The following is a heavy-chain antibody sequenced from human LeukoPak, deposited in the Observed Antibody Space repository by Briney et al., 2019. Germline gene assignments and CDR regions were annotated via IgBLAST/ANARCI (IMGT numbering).Heavy chain of an antibody. J-gene: IGHJ4*02. V-gene: IGHV3-30*04. CDR1: GFTFSSYA. CDR2: ISYDGSNK. Sequence: GGSLRLSCAASGFTFSSYAMHWVRQAPGKGLEWVAVISYDGSNKYYADSVKGRFTISRDNSKNTLYLQMNSLRAEDTAVYYCARRGGRRYYDSSGYFPDYWGQGTLVTVSP. CDR3: ARRGGRRYYDSSGYFPDY. D-gene: IGHD3-22*01.